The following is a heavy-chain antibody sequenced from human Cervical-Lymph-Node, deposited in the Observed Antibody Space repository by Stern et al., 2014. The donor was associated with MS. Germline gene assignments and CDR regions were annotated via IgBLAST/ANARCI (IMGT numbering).Heavy chain of an antibody. CDR2: ISYDGSNK. Sequence: VHLVESGGGVVQPGRSLRLSCAASGFTFSSYDMHWVRQAPGKELEWVAVISYDGSNKYYADYVKGRFTIARDNSKNTLYLQMNSLRAEDTAVYYCAKDSKMLALDYWGQGTLVTVSS. CDR3: AKDSKMLALDY. J-gene: IGHJ4*02. D-gene: IGHD3-10*02. V-gene: IGHV3-30*18. CDR1: GFTFSSYD.